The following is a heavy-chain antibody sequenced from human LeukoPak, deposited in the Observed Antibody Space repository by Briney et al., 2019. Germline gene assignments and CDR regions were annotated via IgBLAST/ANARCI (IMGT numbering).Heavy chain of an antibody. V-gene: IGHV3-74*01. J-gene: IGHJ4*02. CDR2: IKSDGRST. CDR1: GFTFSSYW. D-gene: IGHD6-6*01. Sequence: QPGGSLRLSCTASGFTFSSYWMHWVRQAPGKGLVWVSLIKSDGRSTSYADPVKGRFTISRDNAKNTVYLQMNSLRVEDTAVYYCARDFKYSSDYWGQGTLVTVSS. CDR3: ARDFKYSSDY.